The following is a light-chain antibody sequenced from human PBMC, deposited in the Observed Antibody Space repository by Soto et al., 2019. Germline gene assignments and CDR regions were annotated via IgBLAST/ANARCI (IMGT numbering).Light chain of an antibody. CDR3: QQGYNSFMYS. CDR1: QYISNN. V-gene: IGKV1-39*01. Sequence: DIQMTQSPSSLSASLGDRVTISCRASQYISNNFNWYQQKPGKAPTLLIQSASRLQTGVPSRFSGTGSGTEFTLTITDLQPEDLATYFCQQGYNSFMYSFGQGTKLQIK. J-gene: IGKJ2*01. CDR2: SAS.